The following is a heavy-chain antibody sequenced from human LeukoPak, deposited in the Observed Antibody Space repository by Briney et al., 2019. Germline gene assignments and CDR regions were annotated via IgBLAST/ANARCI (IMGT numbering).Heavy chain of an antibody. CDR1: GFTFSTYG. CDR3: AREGGHDYGDYVAWFDP. J-gene: IGHJ5*02. D-gene: IGHD4-17*01. V-gene: IGHV3-23*01. CDR2: ITGSGGST. Sequence: GGSLRLSCVASGFTFSTYGMSWVRQAPGKGLEWVSAITGSGGSTYYADSVKGRFTISRGNAKNSLYLQMNSLRAEDTALYHCAREGGHDYGDYVAWFDPWGQGTLVTVSS.